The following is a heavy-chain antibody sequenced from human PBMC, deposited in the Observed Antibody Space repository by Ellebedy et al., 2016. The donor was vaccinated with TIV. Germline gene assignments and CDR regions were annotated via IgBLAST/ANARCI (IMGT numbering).Heavy chain of an antibody. CDR1: GYTFTSYY. D-gene: IGHD6-19*01. CDR2: INPSGGST. J-gene: IGHJ4*02. CDR3: ARARSSGWLHTPDY. Sequence: AASVKVSCKASGYTFTSYYMHWVRQAPGQGLEWMGIINPSGGSTTYAQKLQGRVTMTRDTSTSTVYMELSSLRSEDTAGYYCARARSSGWLHTPDYWGQGTLVTVSS. V-gene: IGHV1-46*04.